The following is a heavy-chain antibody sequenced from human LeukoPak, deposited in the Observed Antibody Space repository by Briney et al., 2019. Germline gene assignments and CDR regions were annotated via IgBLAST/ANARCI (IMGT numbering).Heavy chain of an antibody. CDR2: ISWNSGSI. CDR1: GFTFDDYA. V-gene: IGHV3-9*01. CDR3: ASRYSSSPWYFDL. D-gene: IGHD6-6*01. Sequence: PGGSLRLSCAASGFTFDDYAMHWVRQAPGKGLEWVSGISWNSGSIGYADSVKGRFTISRDNAKNSLYLQMNSLRAEDTAVFYCASRYSSSPWYFDLWGRGTLVTVSS. J-gene: IGHJ2*01.